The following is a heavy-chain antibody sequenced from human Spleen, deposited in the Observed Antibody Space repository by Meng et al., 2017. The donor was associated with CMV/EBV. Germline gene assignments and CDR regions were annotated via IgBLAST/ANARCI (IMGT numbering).Heavy chain of an antibody. CDR2: IYSAGST. CDR3: ARGLSPIAVYGDYVDY. Sequence: GESLKISCAASGFSVSSKYMSWVRQAPGKGLEWVSVIYSAGSTYYADSVKGRFTISRDNSRNTLYLQMNSLRAEDTAVYYCARGLSPIAVYGDYVDYWGQGTLVTVSS. D-gene: IGHD4-17*01. CDR1: GFSVSSKY. V-gene: IGHV3-53*01. J-gene: IGHJ4*02.